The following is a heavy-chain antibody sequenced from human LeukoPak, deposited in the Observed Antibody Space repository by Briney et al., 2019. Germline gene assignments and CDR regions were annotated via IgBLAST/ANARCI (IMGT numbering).Heavy chain of an antibody. D-gene: IGHD5-24*01. J-gene: IGHJ4*02. CDR3: ARGQERGPFYFDY. CDR2: IKEDGSGK. Sequence: GGSLRLSCAASGFTFSDHYMDWVRQAPGKGLEWVANIKEDGSGKFYEGSVKDRFTISRDNAKNSLFLQMNRLRAEDTAVFYCARGQERGPFYFDYWGQGALVTVSS. V-gene: IGHV3-7*03. CDR1: GFTFSDHY.